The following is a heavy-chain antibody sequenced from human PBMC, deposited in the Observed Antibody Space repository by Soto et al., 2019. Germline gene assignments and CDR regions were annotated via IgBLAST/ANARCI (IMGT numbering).Heavy chain of an antibody. V-gene: IGHV3-66*01. D-gene: IGHD6-19*01. CDR2: IYNDGGT. Sequence: EVQLVESGGGLVQPGGSLRLSCIASGLAVSSNYMSWVRQAPGKGLEWVSVIYNDGGTHYADSVKGRFDISRDNSKNTLYLQMNSLRAEDTALYYCGSRGDSRGKEAFEFWGQGTRVTVSS. CDR3: GSRGDSRGKEAFEF. J-gene: IGHJ3*01. CDR1: GLAVSSNY.